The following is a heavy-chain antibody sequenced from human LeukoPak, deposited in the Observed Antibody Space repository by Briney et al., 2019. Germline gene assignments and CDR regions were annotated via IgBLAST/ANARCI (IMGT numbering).Heavy chain of an antibody. Sequence: QPGGSLRLSCAPSGFMFNDYALHWVRQAPGKGLEWVSSISWNSGNMYYVDSVKGRFTISRDNAKNTLYLQMNSLRAEDTAVYYCAKDRSSPMVRGVNDAFDIWGQGTMVTVSS. CDR2: ISWNSGNM. V-gene: IGHV3-9*01. J-gene: IGHJ3*02. D-gene: IGHD3-10*01. CDR3: AKDRSSPMVRGVNDAFDI. CDR1: GFMFNDYA.